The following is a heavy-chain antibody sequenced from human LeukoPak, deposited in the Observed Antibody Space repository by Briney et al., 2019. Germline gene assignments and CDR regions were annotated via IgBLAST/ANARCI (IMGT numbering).Heavy chain of an antibody. D-gene: IGHD1-20*01. V-gene: IGHV3-23*01. CDR1: GFTFSTYA. CDR3: AKAASGNWNDVSDY. J-gene: IGHJ4*02. Sequence: GGSLRLSCAASGFTFSTYAMSWVRQAPGKGLEWVSAISGRGVSTSYADSVRGRFTISRDNSKNTLYLQMNSLRAEDTAVYYCAKAASGNWNDVSDYWGQGILVTVSS. CDR2: ISGRGVST.